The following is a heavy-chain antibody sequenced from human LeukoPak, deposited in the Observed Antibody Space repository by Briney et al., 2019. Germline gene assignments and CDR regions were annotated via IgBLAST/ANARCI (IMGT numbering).Heavy chain of an antibody. CDR2: IYHSGST. CDR3: ARGTGYCSSTSCYGSDYYYYMDV. CDR1: GGSISSGGYY. V-gene: IGHV4-30-2*01. D-gene: IGHD2-2*01. Sequence: SETLSLTCTVSGGSISSGGYYWSWIRQPPGKGLEWIGYIYHSGSTYYNPSLKSRVTISVDRSKNQFSLKLSSVAAADTAVYYCARGTGYCSSTSCYGSDYYYYMDVWGKGTTVSVSS. J-gene: IGHJ6*03.